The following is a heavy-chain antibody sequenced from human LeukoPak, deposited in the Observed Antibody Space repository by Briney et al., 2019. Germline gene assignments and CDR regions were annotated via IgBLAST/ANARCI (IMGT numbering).Heavy chain of an antibody. CDR3: AGSGSSVYFDY. D-gene: IGHD1-26*01. J-gene: IGHJ4*02. V-gene: IGHV3-30-3*01. Sequence: GGSLRLSCAASGFTFSSYAMHWVRQAPGKGLEWVAVISYDGSNKYYADSVKGRFTISRDNSKNTLYLQMNSLRAEDTAVYYCAGSGSSVYFDYWGQGTLVTVSS. CDR2: ISYDGSNK. CDR1: GFTFSSYA.